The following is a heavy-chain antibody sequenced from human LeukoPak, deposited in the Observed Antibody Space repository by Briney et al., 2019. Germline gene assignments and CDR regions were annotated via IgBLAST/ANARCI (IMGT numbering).Heavy chain of an antibody. D-gene: IGHD3-9*01. Sequence: SETLSLTCSVSGGSISSYYWGWIRQPPGKGLEWIGSIYYSGSTYYNPSLKSRVTISVDTSKNQFSLKLSSVTAADTAVYYCANNPNYDILTGYRYWGQGTLVTVSS. CDR3: ANNPNYDILTGYRY. J-gene: IGHJ4*02. V-gene: IGHV4-39*01. CDR1: GGSISSYY. CDR2: IYYSGST.